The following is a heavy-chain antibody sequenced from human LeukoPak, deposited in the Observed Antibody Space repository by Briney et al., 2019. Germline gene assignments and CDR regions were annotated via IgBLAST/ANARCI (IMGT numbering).Heavy chain of an antibody. J-gene: IGHJ4*02. CDR2: INKDGSEE. V-gene: IGHV3-7*01. D-gene: IGHD2-21*02. CDR1: GFTFTNYW. Sequence: GGSLRLSCAASGFTFTNYWMKWVRQAPGGGPEWLANINKDGSEEYYADSVKGRFTISRDNAKNSLYLQMNSLRAEDTAVYYCARDAVRGGDCDFWGQGTLVAVSS. CDR3: ARDAVRGGDCDF.